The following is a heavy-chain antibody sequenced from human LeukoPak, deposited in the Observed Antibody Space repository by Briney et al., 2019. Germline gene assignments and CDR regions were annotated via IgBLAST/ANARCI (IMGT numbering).Heavy chain of an antibody. CDR1: GGSFNSYC. J-gene: IGHJ5*02. CDR3: ARGARLLGWFVVGRPPSAYCFDP. D-gene: IGHD3-3*01. CDR2: INHSGVT. V-gene: IGHV4-34*01. Sequence: KSSETLSLTCAVYGGSFNSYCWTWIRQSPGKGLEWIGEINHSGVTNYNPSLKSRITMSVDTSKNQFALKLNSVTAADSAVYYCARGARLLGWFVVGRPPSAYCFDPWGLGTLVTVSS.